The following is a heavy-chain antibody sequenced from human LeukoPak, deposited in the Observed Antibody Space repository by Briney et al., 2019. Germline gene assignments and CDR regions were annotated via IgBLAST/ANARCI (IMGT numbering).Heavy chain of an antibody. D-gene: IGHD4-17*01. V-gene: IGHV3-23*01. CDR3: ARVKSRGDYVFDY. J-gene: IGHJ4*02. CDR2: ISGSGGGT. CDR1: GFTFSSYG. Sequence: GGTLRLSCAASGFTFSSYGMSWVRQAPGKGLEWVSAISGSGGGTYYADSVKGRFTISRDNSKNTLFLQMNSLRAEDTAVYYCARVKSRGDYVFDYWGQGTLVTVSS.